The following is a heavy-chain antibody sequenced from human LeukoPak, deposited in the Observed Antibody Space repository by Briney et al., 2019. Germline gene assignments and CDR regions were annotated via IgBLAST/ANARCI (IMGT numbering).Heavy chain of an antibody. D-gene: IGHD3-10*01. V-gene: IGHV3-21*01. Sequence: GGSLRLSCAASGFTFSSYSMNWVRQAPGKGLEWVSSISSSSSYIYYADSVKGRFTISRDNAKNSLYLQMNSLRVEDTAVYYCAKVAKYFYGSETYYFFEHWGQGTPVTASS. J-gene: IGHJ4*02. CDR2: ISSSSSYI. CDR3: AKVAKYFYGSETYYFFEH. CDR1: GFTFSSYS.